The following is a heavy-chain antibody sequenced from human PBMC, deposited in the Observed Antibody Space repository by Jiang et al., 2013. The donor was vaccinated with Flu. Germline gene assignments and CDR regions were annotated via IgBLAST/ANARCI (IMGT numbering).Heavy chain of an antibody. CDR1: GYSFTSYW. V-gene: IGHV5-51*01. D-gene: IGHD2-15*01. CDR3: ARLRYCSGGNCYADY. CDR2: IYPGDSDT. J-gene: IGHJ4*02. Sequence: GAEVKKPGESLKISCKGSGYSFTSYWIGWVRQMPGKGLEWMGIIYPGDSDTRYSPSFQGQVTISADKSISTAYLQWSSLKASDTAMYYCARLRYCSGGNCYADYWGQGTLVTVSS.